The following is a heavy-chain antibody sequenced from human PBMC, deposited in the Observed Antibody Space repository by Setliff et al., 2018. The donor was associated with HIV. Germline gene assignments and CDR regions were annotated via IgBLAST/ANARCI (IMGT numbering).Heavy chain of an antibody. CDR3: GGNGYYSIDY. CDR2: INHSGST. J-gene: IGHJ4*02. Sequence: PSETLSLTCAVYGGSFSGYYWSWIRQPPGKGLEWIGEINHSGSTNYNPSLKSRVTISVDTSMDQFSLKLNSVTAADTAVYYCGGNGYYSIDYWGQGMLVTVSS. D-gene: IGHD3-22*01. V-gene: IGHV4-34*01. CDR1: GGSFSGYY.